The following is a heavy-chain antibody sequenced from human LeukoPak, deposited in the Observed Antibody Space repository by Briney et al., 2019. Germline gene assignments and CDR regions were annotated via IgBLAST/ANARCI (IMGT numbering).Heavy chain of an antibody. CDR3: ASDTFGYSSSWYEDY. CDR1: GFTFSSYA. Sequence: GGSLRLSFAASGFTFSSYAMSWVRQAPGKGPEWVSAISGSGGSTYYADSVKGRFTISRDNAKNSLYLQMNSLRAEDTAVYYCASDTFGYSSSWYEDYWGQGTLVTVSS. J-gene: IGHJ4*02. V-gene: IGHV3-23*01. CDR2: ISGSGGST. D-gene: IGHD6-13*01.